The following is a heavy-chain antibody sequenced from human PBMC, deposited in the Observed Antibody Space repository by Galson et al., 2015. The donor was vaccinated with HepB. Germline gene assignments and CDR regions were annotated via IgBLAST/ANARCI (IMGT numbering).Heavy chain of an antibody. J-gene: IGHJ6*02. CDR1: GYTFTSYD. V-gene: IGHV1-8*01. CDR2: MNPNSGNT. CDR3: ARGKWEQQLVRDYYYYYYGMDV. D-gene: IGHD6-13*01. Sequence: SVKVSCKASGYTFTSYDINWVRQATGQGLEWMGWMNPNSGNTGYAQKFQGRVTMTRNTSISTAYMELSSLRSEDTAVYYCARGKWEQQLVRDYYYYYYGMDVWGQGTTVTVSS.